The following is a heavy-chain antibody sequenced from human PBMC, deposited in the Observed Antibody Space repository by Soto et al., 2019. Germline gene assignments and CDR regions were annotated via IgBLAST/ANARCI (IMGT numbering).Heavy chain of an antibody. CDR2: IYPGDSDT. V-gene: IGHV5-51*01. Sequence: GESLKISCKGSGYKFIGYWIGWVRQMPGKGLEWMGIIYPGDSDTRYSPSFQGQVTISADKSISTAYLQWSSLKASDTAMYYCARHTVVPAAALDYWGQGTLVNVSS. CDR1: GYKFIGYW. CDR3: ARHTVVPAAALDY. D-gene: IGHD2-2*01. J-gene: IGHJ4*02.